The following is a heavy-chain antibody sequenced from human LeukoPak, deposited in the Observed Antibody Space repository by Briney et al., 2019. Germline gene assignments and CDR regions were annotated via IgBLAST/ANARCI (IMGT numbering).Heavy chain of an antibody. Sequence: QPGGSLRLSCAASGFTFSNYAMAWVRQAPGKGLEWVSGISGNGGKVYYADSVKGRFTISRDNFKNTLDLQMNSLRGEDTQVYFCAKVDYYDSSGYASLFDHLGQGTMVTVS. CDR1: GFTFSNYA. CDR2: ISGNGGKV. J-gene: IGHJ4*02. D-gene: IGHD3-22*01. CDR3: AKVDYYDSSGYASLFDH. V-gene: IGHV3-23*01.